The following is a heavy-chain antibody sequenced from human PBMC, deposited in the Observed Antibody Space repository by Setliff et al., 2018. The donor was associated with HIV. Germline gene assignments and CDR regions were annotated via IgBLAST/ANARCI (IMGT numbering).Heavy chain of an antibody. Sequence: SVMVSCKASGGIFINSAVTWVRQAPGQGLEWMGSIIPIFNRGNDAQKFQSRVTITADESTSTAYMELSSLRSEETAVYFCATGRHYYDSSDYPANPFDVWGQGTMVTVSS. V-gene: IGHV1-69*13. CDR3: ATGRHYYDSSDYPANPFDV. CDR1: GGIFINSA. CDR2: IIPIFNRG. D-gene: IGHD3-22*01. J-gene: IGHJ3*01.